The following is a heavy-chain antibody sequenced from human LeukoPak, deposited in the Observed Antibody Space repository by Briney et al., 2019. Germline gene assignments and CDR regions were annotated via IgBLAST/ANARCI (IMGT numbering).Heavy chain of an antibody. D-gene: IGHD3-16*02. CDR1: GYSFTSYW. V-gene: IGHV5-51*01. CDR2: IYPGDSDT. Sequence: GESLKISCKASGYSFTSYWIAWVRQMPGKGLEWMGIIYPGDSDTKYSPSFQGQVTISADKSISTAYLQWSSLKASDTAMYYCARHPLYVWGSYRYTNYFDYWGQGTLVTVSS. J-gene: IGHJ4*02. CDR3: ARHPLYVWGSYRYTNYFDY.